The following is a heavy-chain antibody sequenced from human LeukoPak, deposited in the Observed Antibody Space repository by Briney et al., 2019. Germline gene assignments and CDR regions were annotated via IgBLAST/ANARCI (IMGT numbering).Heavy chain of an antibody. CDR2: TSYDGGNK. CDR3: AKDSSSGSSYYFHGMDV. J-gene: IGHJ6*02. CDR1: GFTFSAYG. D-gene: IGHD3-10*01. Sequence: GGSLRLSYAASGFTFSAYGMHWVRQAPGKGLEWLAVTSYDGGNKYYAASVKGRFTISRDNSNNTLDLQMNSLRAEDTAVYYCAKDSSSGSSYYFHGMDVWGQGTTVTVSS. V-gene: IGHV3-30*18.